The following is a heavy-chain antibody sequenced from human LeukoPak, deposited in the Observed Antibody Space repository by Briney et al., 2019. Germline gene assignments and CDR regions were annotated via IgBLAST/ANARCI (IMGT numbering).Heavy chain of an antibody. CDR3: ARGYCSSTSCYNWFDP. CDR2: INPNSGGT. D-gene: IGHD2-2*01. V-gene: IGHV1-2*02. Sequence: ASVKVSCKASGGTFSSYAISWVRQAPGQGLEWMGWINPNSGGTNYAQKFQGRVTMTRDTSISTAYMELSRLRSDDTAVYYCARGYCSSTSCYNWFDPWGQGTLVTVSS. J-gene: IGHJ5*02. CDR1: GGTFSSYA.